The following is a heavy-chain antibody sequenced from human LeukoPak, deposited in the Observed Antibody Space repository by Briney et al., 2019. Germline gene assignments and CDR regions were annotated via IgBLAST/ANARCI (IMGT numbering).Heavy chain of an antibody. J-gene: IGHJ3*01. V-gene: IGHV3-21*01. Sequence: GGSLRLSCAASGFTFSSYTMNWVRQAPGKGLEWVSSISGTSTYIHDADSVKGRFTVFRDNANKSLYLQMNSLRAEDTAMYYCARGMRQIDDAFDLWGRGTMVTVSS. CDR1: GFTFSSYT. D-gene: IGHD6-25*01. CDR2: ISGTSTYI. CDR3: ARGMRQIDDAFDL.